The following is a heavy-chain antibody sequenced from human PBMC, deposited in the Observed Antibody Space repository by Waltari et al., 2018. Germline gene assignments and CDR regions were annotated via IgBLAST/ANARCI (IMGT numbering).Heavy chain of an antibody. Sequence: QVQLQESGPGLVKPSETLSLNCTVSGGSISSYYWSWIRQPAGKGLEWIGRIYTSGSTNYNPSLKSRVTMSVDTSKNQFSLKLGSVTAADTAVYYCARVTIFGVRRVAFDIWGQGTMVTVSS. CDR3: ARVTIFGVRRVAFDI. J-gene: IGHJ3*02. V-gene: IGHV4-4*07. CDR1: GGSISSYY. CDR2: IYTSGST. D-gene: IGHD3-3*01.